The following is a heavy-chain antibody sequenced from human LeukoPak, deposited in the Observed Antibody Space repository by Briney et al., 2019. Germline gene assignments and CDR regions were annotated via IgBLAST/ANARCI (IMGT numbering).Heavy chain of an antibody. CDR2: IYYSGST. V-gene: IGHV4-39*07. CDR3: ARDVPSITIFGVATGVGDWFEP. D-gene: IGHD3-3*01. CDR1: GGSISSSSYY. Sequence: SETLSLTCTVSGGSISSSSYYWGWIRQPPGKGLEWIGSIYYSGSTYYNPSLKSRVTISVDTSKNQFSLKLSSVTAADTAVYYCARDVPSITIFGVATGVGDWFEPWGQGTLVTVSS. J-gene: IGHJ5*02.